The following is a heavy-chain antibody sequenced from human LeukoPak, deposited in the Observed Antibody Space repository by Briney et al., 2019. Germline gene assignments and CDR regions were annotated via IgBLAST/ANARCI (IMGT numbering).Heavy chain of an antibody. CDR1: GFTFSSYG. J-gene: IGHJ4*02. V-gene: IGHV3-30*03. CDR2: VSYDGSNK. CDR3: TTEGIAVAGRDY. D-gene: IGHD6-19*01. Sequence: GRSLRLSCAASGFTFSSYGMHWVRQAPGKGLEWVAVVSYDGSNKYYADSVKGRFTISRDNSKNTLYLQMNSLRAEDTAVYYCTTEGIAVAGRDYWGQGTLVTVSS.